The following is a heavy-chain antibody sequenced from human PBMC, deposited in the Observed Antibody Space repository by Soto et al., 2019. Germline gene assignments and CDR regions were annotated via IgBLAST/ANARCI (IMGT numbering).Heavy chain of an antibody. CDR3: ARRPAITRQYDYGMDG. J-gene: IGHJ6*02. CDR2: IIPILGTT. D-gene: IGHD3-10*01. CDR1: GGSFSSYA. Sequence: GASVKVSCKTSGGSFSSYAISWVRQAPGQGLEWMGGIIPILGTTDYAQNFLGRVTISADESTSTAYMELNSLKSDDTAVYYCARRPAITRQYDYGMDGWGQETTVTVSS. V-gene: IGHV1-69*13.